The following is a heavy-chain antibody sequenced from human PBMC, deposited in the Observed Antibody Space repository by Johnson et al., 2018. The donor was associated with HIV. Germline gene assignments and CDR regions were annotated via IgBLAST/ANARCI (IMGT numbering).Heavy chain of an antibody. Sequence: QVQLVESGGGLVQPGRSLRLSCTASGFTFGDYALSWFRQAPGKGLEWVSYISSTGSIIEYADSVKGRLTISRDNAKNSLYLQMNSLRAEDTAVYYCARQSATGGPFDIWGQGTMVTVSS. J-gene: IGHJ3*02. D-gene: IGHD3-10*01. CDR3: ARQSATGGPFDI. CDR2: ISSTGSII. CDR1: GFTFGDYA. V-gene: IGHV3-11*04.